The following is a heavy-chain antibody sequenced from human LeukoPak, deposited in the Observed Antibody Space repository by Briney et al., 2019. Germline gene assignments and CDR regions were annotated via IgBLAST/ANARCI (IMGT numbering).Heavy chain of an antibody. Sequence: GASVKVSCKPSGYTFTDSYIHWVRQAPGVGLQWMGWISPNNGDTKYAEDFQDRVTMTRDTSISTAYMELTGLTPDDTAVYYSVRSPIGASAYWGRGTLVTVSS. V-gene: IGHV1-2*02. CDR1: GYTFTDSY. D-gene: IGHD3-10*01. J-gene: IGHJ4*02. CDR3: VRSPIGASAY. CDR2: ISPNNGDT.